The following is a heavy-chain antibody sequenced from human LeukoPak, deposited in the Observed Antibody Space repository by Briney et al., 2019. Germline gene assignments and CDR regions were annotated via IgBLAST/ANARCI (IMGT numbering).Heavy chain of an antibody. CDR2: INSDGSST. J-gene: IGHJ4*02. CDR1: GFTFSSYW. V-gene: IGHV3-74*01. Sequence: GGSLRLSCAASGFTFSSYWMHWVRQAPGKGLVWVSRINSDGSSTSYVDSVKGRFTISRDNAKNTMYLQMSSRRAEDTAVYYCAKVYCSGGSCYQTVDYFDYWGQGNLVTVSS. CDR3: AKVYCSGGSCYQTVDYFDY. D-gene: IGHD2-15*01.